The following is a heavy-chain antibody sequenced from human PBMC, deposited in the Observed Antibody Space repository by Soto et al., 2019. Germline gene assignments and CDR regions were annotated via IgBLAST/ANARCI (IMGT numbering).Heavy chain of an antibody. CDR1: SGSFSGYY. CDR3: ARAPKVSGSSQTRPDF. CDR2: ISQSGNT. V-gene: IGHV4-34*01. J-gene: IGHJ4*02. Sequence: SSETLSLTCSIYSGSFSGYYWGWIRQPPGKGLEWIGEISQSGNTNYSPSLKSRVSISIDTSKKQFSLNLASVSAADTAVYYCARAPKVSGSSQTRPDFWGQGTLVTVSS. D-gene: IGHD6-6*01.